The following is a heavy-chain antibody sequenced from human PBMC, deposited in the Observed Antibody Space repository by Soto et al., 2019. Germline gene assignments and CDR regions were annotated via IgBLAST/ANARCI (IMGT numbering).Heavy chain of an antibody. V-gene: IGHV4-39*01. J-gene: IGHJ6*02. CDR3: AAGRRGAYSSSWPPLDV. D-gene: IGHD6-13*01. Sequence: QLQLQESGPGLVKPSETLSLTCTVSGGSISSSSYYWGWIRQPPGKGLEWIGSIYYSGSTYYNPCLKSRVTISVDTSKNQFSLKLSSVTAADTAVYYCAAGRRGAYSSSWPPLDVWGQGTTVTVSS. CDR2: IYYSGST. CDR1: GGSISSSSYY.